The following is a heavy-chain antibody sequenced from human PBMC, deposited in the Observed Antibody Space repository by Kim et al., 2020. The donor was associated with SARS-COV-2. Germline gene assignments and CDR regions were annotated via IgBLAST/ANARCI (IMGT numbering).Heavy chain of an antibody. CDR3: ARTCSGDGCFSRASFAY. CDR1: GGSISGYY. Sequence: SETLSLTCTVSGGSISGYYWSWIRQPPRKELEWIGYIYYTGSTSYNPSLRSRFDISLDTSKKQFSLKLSSVTAAAPAVYSCARTCSGDGCFSRASFAYW. V-gene: IGHV4-59*01. D-gene: IGHD2-15*01. CDR2: IYYTGST. J-gene: IGHJ4*01.